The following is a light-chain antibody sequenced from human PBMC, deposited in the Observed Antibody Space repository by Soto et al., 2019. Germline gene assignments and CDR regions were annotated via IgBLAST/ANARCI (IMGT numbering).Light chain of an antibody. Sequence: QAVVSQPPSTSGTPGQRVTISCSGGSPNIGINAVNWYQQIPGTAPKLLFYNTDQRPSGVPDRFSASKSGTSASLAISGLQSEDEADYYCAAWDDSLNGGVFGGGTKLTVL. V-gene: IGLV1-44*01. CDR1: SPNIGINA. J-gene: IGLJ3*02. CDR3: AAWDDSLNGGV. CDR2: NTD.